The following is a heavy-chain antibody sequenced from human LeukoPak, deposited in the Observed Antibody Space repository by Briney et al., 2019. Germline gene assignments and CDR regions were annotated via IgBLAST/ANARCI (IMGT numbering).Heavy chain of an antibody. CDR2: IYYSGST. J-gene: IGHJ4*02. V-gene: IGHV4-39*07. CDR3: ARETHDYYFDY. D-gene: IGHD1-1*01. Sequence: SETLSLTCTVSGGSISSSSYYWGWIRQPPGKGLEWIGSIYYSGSTYYNPSLKSRVTISVDTSKNQFSLKLSSVTAADTAMYYCARETHDYYFDYWGQGTLVTVSS. CDR1: GGSISSSSYY.